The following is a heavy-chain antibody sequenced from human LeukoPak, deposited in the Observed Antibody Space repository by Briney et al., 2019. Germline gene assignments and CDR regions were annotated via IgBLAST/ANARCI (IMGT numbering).Heavy chain of an antibody. Sequence: PGGSLRLSCAVSGFTFSGYYMSWIRQAPGKGLEWVSYISSSSSYTNYADSVKGRFTISRDNAKNSLYLQMNSLIAEDTAVYYCARVFGYVDPWGQGTLVTVSS. CDR3: ARVFGYVDP. V-gene: IGHV3-11*05. D-gene: IGHD5-18*01. CDR1: GFTFSGYY. J-gene: IGHJ5*02. CDR2: ISSSSSYT.